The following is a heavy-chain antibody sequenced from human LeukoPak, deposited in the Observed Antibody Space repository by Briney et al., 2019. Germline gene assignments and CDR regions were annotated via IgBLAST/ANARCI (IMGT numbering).Heavy chain of an antibody. D-gene: IGHD3-10*01. J-gene: IGHJ4*02. CDR3: AKVGGGYYFDY. CDR2: ISYDGSNK. V-gene: IGHV3-30*18. CDR1: GGTFSSYG. Sequence: SCKASGGTFSSYGMHWVRQAPGKGLEWVAVISYDGSNKYYADSVKGRFTISRDNSKNTLYLQMNSLRAEDTAVYYCAKVGGGYYFDYWGQGTLVTVSS.